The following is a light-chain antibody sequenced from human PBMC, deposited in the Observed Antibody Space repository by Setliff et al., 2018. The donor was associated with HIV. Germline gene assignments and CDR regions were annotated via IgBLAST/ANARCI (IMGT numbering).Light chain of an antibody. V-gene: IGLV2-14*03. CDR3: SSYTTSSTLYV. CDR2: DVI. Sequence: QSALTQPASVSGSPGQSITISCTGISSDVGGYYSVSWYQQHLGKAPKLMIYDVINRPSGVSNRFSGSRSGNTASLTISGLQVEDEADYYCSSYTTSSTLYVFGPGTKVTVL. J-gene: IGLJ1*01. CDR1: SSDVGGYYS.